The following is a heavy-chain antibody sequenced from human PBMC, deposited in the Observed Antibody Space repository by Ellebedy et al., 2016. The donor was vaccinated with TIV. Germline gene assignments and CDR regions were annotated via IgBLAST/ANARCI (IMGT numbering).Heavy chain of an antibody. V-gene: IGHV4-39*01. D-gene: IGHD2-2*01. CDR2: IYYSGST. CDR3: ARGRVLYQLLSVRWFDP. CDR1: GGSISSSSYY. J-gene: IGHJ5*02. Sequence: SETLSLTXTVSGGSISSSSYYWGWIRQPPGKGLEWIGSIYYSGSTYYNPSLKSRVTISVDTSKNQFSLKLSSVTAADTAVYYCARGRVLYQLLSVRWFDPWGQGTLVTVSS.